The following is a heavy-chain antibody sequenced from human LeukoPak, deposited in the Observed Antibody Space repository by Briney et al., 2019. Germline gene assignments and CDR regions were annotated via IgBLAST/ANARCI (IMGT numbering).Heavy chain of an antibody. CDR2: ISYDGSNK. J-gene: IGHJ6*02. Sequence: GGSLRLSCAASGFTFSSYAMHWVRQAPGKGLERVAVISYDGSNKYYADSVKGRFTISRDNSKNTLYLQMNSLRAEDTAVYYCARDNIAAAGYYYYGMDVWGQGTTVTVSS. CDR1: GFTFSSYA. V-gene: IGHV3-30-3*01. CDR3: ARDNIAAAGYYYYGMDV. D-gene: IGHD6-13*01.